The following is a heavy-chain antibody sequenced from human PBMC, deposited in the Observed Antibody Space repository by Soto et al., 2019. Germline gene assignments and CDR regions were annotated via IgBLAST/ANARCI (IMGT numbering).Heavy chain of an antibody. Sequence: GGSLRLSCAASGFMCSDYWMIWARQAPRKGLEWVASIKEDGSENFYVDSVKGRFTISRDNTKNSLYLQMNSLRAEDTAVYYCARDGTSITKIRRNEYWGQGTLVTVSS. J-gene: IGHJ4*02. D-gene: IGHD1-26*01. CDR2: IKEDGSEN. V-gene: IGHV3-7*01. CDR3: ARDGTSITKIRRNEY. CDR1: GFMCSDYW.